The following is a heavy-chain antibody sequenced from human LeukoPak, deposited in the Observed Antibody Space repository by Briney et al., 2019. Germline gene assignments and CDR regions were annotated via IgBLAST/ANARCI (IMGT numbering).Heavy chain of an antibody. CDR3: ARSNMIVVWDI. V-gene: IGHV3-9*01. CDR1: GFTFDDYA. CDR2: ISWNSGSI. Sequence: GGSLRLSCAASGFTFDDYAMHWVRQAPGKGLEWVSGISWNSGSIGYADSVKGRFTISRDNAKNSLYLQMNSLRAEDTAVYYCARSNMIVVWDIWGQGTMVTVSS. D-gene: IGHD3-22*01. J-gene: IGHJ3*02.